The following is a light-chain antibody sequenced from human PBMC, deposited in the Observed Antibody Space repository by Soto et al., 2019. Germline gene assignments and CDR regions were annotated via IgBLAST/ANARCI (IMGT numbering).Light chain of an antibody. CDR2: ATS. V-gene: IGKV1-39*01. CDR1: QSIASY. Sequence: DIQMTQSPSSLSASVGDRVTITCRASQSIASYLNWYQHKPGKAPNLLIYATSILQSGVPSRFSCSGSGTDFPFTLSGLQPEDFATYYRQQRSSSPTWTFDQGTKVEIK. CDR3: QQRSSSPTWT. J-gene: IGKJ1*01.